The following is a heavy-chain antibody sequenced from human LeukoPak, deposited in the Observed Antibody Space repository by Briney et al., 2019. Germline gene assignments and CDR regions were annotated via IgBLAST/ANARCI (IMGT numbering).Heavy chain of an antibody. CDR2: ISGSGGST. CDR3: AKIYFDWLFAY. D-gene: IGHD3-9*01. V-gene: IGHV3-23*01. Sequence: GGSLRLSCAASGFTFSSYAMSWVRQAPGKGLEWVSAISGSGGSTYYADSVKGRFTISRDNSKNTLYLQMNNLRAEDTAVYYCAKIYFDWLFAYWGQGTLVTVSS. CDR1: GFTFSSYA. J-gene: IGHJ4*02.